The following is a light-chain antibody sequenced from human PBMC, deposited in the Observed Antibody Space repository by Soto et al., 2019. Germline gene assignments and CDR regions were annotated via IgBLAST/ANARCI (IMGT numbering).Light chain of an antibody. V-gene: IGLV1-40*01. CDR1: SSNIGAGYD. Sequence: SVLTQPPSVSGAPGQRVTISCTGSSSNIGAGYDVHWYQQLPGTAPKLLIYGNYNRPSGVPDRFSGSKSGTSAALAITGLQAEDEADYYCQSYDSSLSRAFGGGTKLTVL. J-gene: IGLJ2*01. CDR3: QSYDSSLSRA. CDR2: GNY.